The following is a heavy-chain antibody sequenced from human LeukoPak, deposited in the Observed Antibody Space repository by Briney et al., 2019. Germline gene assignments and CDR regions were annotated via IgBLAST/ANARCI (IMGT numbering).Heavy chain of an antibody. CDR2: ISSSSSYI. CDR1: GFTFSSYS. D-gene: IGHD6-13*01. CDR3: AREGIAAAGFDY. J-gene: IGHJ4*02. Sequence: GGSLRLSCAASGFTFSSYSMNWVRQAPGKGLEWVSSISSSSSYIYYADSVKGRFNISRDNAKNSLYLQMNSLRAEDTAVYYCAREGIAAAGFDYWGQGTLVTVSS. V-gene: IGHV3-21*01.